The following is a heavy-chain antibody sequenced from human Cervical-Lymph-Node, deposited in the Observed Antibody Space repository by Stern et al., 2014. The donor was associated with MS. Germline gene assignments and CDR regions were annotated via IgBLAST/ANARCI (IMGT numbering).Heavy chain of an antibody. CDR3: ATHAPGVVPAALDY. D-gene: IGHD2-2*01. V-gene: IGHV2-5*02. Sequence: QVTLRESGPTLVKPTQTLTLTCTFSGFSLSTSGVGVGWIRQPPGKALVWLAFIYWDDSKRYSPSLKNRLTITKDSSKNQVVLTMNNMDPVDTATFYCATHAPGVVPAALDYWGQGTLVTVS. CDR2: IYWDDSK. J-gene: IGHJ4*02. CDR1: GFSLSTSGVG.